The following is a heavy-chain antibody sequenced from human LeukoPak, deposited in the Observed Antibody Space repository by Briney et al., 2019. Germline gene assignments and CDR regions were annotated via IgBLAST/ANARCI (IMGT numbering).Heavy chain of an antibody. CDR1: GGTFSSYA. CDR3: AREGVVITSGFDY. V-gene: IGHV1-69*05. CDR2: IIPIFGTA. D-gene: IGHD3-3*01. J-gene: IGHJ4*02. Sequence: ASVKVSCKASGGTFSSYAISWVRQAPGQGLECMGGIIPIFGTANYAQKFQGRVTITTDESTSTAYMELSSLRSEDTAVYYCAREGVVITSGFDYWGQGTLVTVSS.